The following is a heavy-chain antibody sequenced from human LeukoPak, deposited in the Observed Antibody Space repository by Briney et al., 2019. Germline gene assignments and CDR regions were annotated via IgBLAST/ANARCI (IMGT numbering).Heavy chain of an antibody. CDR3: ARGPYAYTSSATLGSYNWFDP. J-gene: IGHJ5*02. V-gene: IGHV5-51*01. D-gene: IGHD2-2*02. CDR2: IYPGDSHT. Sequence: KGGESLKISCKGSGYSFPNYWIGWVRQMPGKGLEWMGIIYPGDSHTRYSPSFQDQVTISVDKSISTAYLQWSSLKASDTAMYYYARGPYAYTSSATLGSYNWFDPWGQGSLVTVSS. CDR1: GYSFPNYW.